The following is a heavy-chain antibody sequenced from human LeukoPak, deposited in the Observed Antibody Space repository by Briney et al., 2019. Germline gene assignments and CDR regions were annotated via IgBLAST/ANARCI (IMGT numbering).Heavy chain of an antibody. CDR1: GFIFSTYN. CDR2: ISSTSSTI. J-gene: IGHJ4*02. V-gene: IGHV3-48*04. D-gene: IGHD3-10*01. Sequence: GGSLRLSCAASGFIFSTYNMDWVRQAPGKGLEWVSYISSTSSTIKYADSVKGRFTISRDNSKNTLLLQMNNVRTEDTAVYYCAKDKSVSADYYFDYWGQGTLVTVSS. CDR3: AKDKSVSADYYFDY.